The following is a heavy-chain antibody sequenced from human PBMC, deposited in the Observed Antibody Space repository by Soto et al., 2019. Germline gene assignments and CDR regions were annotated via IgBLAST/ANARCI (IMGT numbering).Heavy chain of an antibody. CDR3: ATAYKRLRLGELSLLAFDI. CDR1: GYTLTELS. D-gene: IGHD3-16*02. J-gene: IGHJ3*02. CDR2: FDPEDGET. Sequence: PGGSLRLSCVASGYTLTELSMHWVRQAPGKGLEWMGGFDPEDGETIYAQKFQGRVTMTEDTSTDTAYMELSSLRSEDTAVYYCATAYKRLRLGELSLLAFDIWGQGTMVTVSS. V-gene: IGHV1-24*01.